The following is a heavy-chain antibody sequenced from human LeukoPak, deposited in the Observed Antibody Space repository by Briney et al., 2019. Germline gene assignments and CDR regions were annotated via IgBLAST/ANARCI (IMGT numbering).Heavy chain of an antibody. CDR2: IIPIFGTA. CDR3: ARAGGGSGSYTLNYYYYYYMDV. CDR1: GYTFTSYD. V-gene: IGHV1-69*06. Sequence: SVKVSCKASGYTFTSYDINWVRQATGQGLEWMGGIIPIFGTANYAQKFQGRVTITADKSTSTAYMELSSLRSEDTAVYYCARAGGGSGSYTLNYYYYYYMDVWGKGTTVTVSS. D-gene: IGHD3-10*01. J-gene: IGHJ6*03.